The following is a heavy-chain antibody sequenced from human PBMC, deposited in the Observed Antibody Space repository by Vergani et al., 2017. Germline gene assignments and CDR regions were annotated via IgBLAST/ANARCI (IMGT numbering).Heavy chain of an antibody. J-gene: IGHJ4*02. CDR2: INPSGGST. CDR3: ARDTALTFVNIVAHQPLFDY. Sequence: QVQLVQSGAEVKKPGASVKVSCKASGYTFTSHYIHLVRQAPGQGLEWMGIINPSGGSTSYAQRFQGRVTMTRDTSTSTVYMELSSLRSEDTAVYYCARDTALTFVNIVAHQPLFDYWGQGTLVTVSS. CDR1: GYTFTSHY. D-gene: IGHD5-12*01. V-gene: IGHV1-46*01.